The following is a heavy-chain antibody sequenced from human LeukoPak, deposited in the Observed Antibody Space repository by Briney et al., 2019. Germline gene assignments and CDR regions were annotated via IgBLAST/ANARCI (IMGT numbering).Heavy chain of an antibody. D-gene: IGHD2-2*01. V-gene: IGHV3-7*01. CDR3: ARDGPPAGLYFDN. CDR2: INQGGTEK. Sequence: GGSLRLSCATSGFSFNTFWMNWVRQAPGKGLERVASINQGGTEKYYVDSVKGRFTISRDNAKNSLYLRMYGLTAEDTAVYYCARDGPPAGLYFDNWGQGTLVTVSS. CDR1: GFSFNTFW. J-gene: IGHJ4*02.